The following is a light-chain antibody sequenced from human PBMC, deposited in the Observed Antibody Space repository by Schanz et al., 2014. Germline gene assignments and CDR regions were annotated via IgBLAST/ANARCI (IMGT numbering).Light chain of an antibody. J-gene: IGLJ2*01. CDR2: DAS. CDR3: SSYAGSNNFGVV. CDR1: SSDVGVYNY. V-gene: IGLV2-14*03. Sequence: QSALTQPASVSGSPGQSITISCTGTSSDVGVYNYVSWYQQLPGKAPKLMIYDASNRPSGVSNRFSGSKSGNTASLTISGLQAEDEADYYCSSYAGSNNFGVVFGGGTKLTVL.